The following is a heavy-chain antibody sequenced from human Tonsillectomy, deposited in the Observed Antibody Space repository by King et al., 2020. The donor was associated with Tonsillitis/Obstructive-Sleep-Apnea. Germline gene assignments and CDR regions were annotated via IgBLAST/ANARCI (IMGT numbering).Heavy chain of an antibody. D-gene: IGHD4-17*01. CDR1: GFTFDGFG. CDR2: MNGNGDYT. Sequence: VQLVESGGGVVWPGGSLRLSCAASGFTFDGFGMSWVRQAPGKGREWVSGMNGNGDYTHYADFVKGRFAIFRDNAKKSLYLQMSSLRAEDTAFYYCAKNYGDPEYWGQGTLVTVSS. CDR3: AKNYGDPEY. V-gene: IGHV3-20*04. J-gene: IGHJ4*02.